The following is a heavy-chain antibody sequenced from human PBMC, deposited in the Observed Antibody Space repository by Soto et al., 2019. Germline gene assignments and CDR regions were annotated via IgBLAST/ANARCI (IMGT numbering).Heavy chain of an antibody. Sequence: EMQLVESGGGLVQPGGSLRLSCAASGFTLSSYWIHWVRQAPGKGLVWVSRISSDGSSAFYADSVKGRFTISRDNAKNTLYLQMNSLRADDTAVYYCTRGYSGYGNFDYWVQGALVTVSS. D-gene: IGHD5-12*01. CDR2: ISSDGSSA. CDR3: TRGYSGYGNFDY. J-gene: IGHJ4*02. CDR1: GFTLSSYW. V-gene: IGHV3-74*01.